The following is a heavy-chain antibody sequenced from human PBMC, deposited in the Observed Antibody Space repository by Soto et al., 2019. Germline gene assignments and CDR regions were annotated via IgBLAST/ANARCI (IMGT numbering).Heavy chain of an antibody. J-gene: IGHJ6*02. CDR1: GYSFGNYW. D-gene: IGHD3-22*01. V-gene: IGHV5-51*01. Sequence: GESLKISCEGSGYSFGNYWIAWVRQMPGKGLEWMGIIYPDDSDTRYSPSFQGQVTISVDKSINTAYLQWSSLKASDTAMYYCARLPHSSGYSYYYYAMDVWGQGTTVTVSS. CDR3: ARLPHSSGYSYYYYAMDV. CDR2: IYPDDSDT.